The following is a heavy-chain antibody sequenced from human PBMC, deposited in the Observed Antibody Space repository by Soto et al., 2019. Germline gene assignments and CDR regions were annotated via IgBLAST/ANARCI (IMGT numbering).Heavy chain of an antibody. CDR3: ASGYSSSWYYYWFDP. CDR2: INHSGST. CDR1: GGSFSGYY. V-gene: IGHV4-34*01. D-gene: IGHD6-13*01. J-gene: IGHJ5*02. Sequence: SETLSLTCAVYGGSFSGYYWSWIRQPPGKGLEWIGEINHSGSTNYNPSLKSRVTISVDTSKNQFSLKLSSVTAADTAVYYCASGYSSSWYYYWFDPWGQGTLVTVSS.